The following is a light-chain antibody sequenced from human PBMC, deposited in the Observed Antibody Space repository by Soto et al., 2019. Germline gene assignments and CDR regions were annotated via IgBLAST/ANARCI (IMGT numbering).Light chain of an antibody. CDR1: QSVNRN. CDR2: AAP. Sequence: EIVMTQSPATLSVSPGERATLSCRASQSVNRNLAWYQQKPGQAPGLLIYAAPTRATGSPAMFSGSGSETEFTITISSLQSEEVAIYYCQQYNNWWTFGQGTKVEI. J-gene: IGKJ1*01. V-gene: IGKV3-15*01. CDR3: QQYNNWWT.